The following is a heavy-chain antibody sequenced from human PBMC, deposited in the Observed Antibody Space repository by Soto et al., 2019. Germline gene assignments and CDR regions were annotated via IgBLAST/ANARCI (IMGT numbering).Heavy chain of an antibody. CDR2: IYYSGST. D-gene: IGHD3-22*01. CDR3: ARRRSRQFSAHYYDSSGYYPGAFDI. CDR1: GGSISSSSYY. Sequence: KSSETLSLTCTVSGGSISSSSYYWGWIRQPPGKGLEWIGSIYYSGSTYYNPSLKSRVTISVDTSKNQFSLKLSSVTAADTAVYYCARRRSRQFSAHYYDSSGYYPGAFDIWGQGTMVTVSS. J-gene: IGHJ3*02. V-gene: IGHV4-39*01.